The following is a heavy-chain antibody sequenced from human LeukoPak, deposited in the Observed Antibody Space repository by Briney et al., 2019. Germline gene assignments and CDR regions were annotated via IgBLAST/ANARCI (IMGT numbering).Heavy chain of an antibody. D-gene: IGHD3-10*01. CDR3: ARSGREPSTYWYFDL. V-gene: IGHV1-2*02. CDR2: INPNSGGT. CDR1: GYTFTGYY. J-gene: IGHJ2*01. Sequence: ASVKVSCKASGYTFTGYYMHWVRQAPGQGLEWMGWINPNSGGTNYAQKFQGRVTMTRDTSISTAYMELSRLRSDDTAVYYCARSGREPSTYWYFDLWGRGTLVSVSS.